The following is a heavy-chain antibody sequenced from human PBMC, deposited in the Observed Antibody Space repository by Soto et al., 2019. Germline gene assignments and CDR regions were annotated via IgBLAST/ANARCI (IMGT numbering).Heavy chain of an antibody. CDR3: AREVQVHTPAFVY. J-gene: IGHJ4*02. D-gene: IGHD3-10*01. V-gene: IGHV1-69*19. Sequence: QVQLVQSGAEMKKPGSSVKVSCQSSGCTFNTYAMNWVRQAPGQGPEWMGDISPMFGAANYAPKFQGRVTITADEATCTSYMQLSSLTSEDTALYFCAREVQVHTPAFVYWGQGTLVTVSS. CDR1: GCTFNTYA. CDR2: ISPMFGAA.